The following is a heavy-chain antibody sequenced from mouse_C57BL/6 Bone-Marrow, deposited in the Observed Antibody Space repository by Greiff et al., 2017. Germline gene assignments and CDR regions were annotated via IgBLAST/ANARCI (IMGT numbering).Heavy chain of an antibody. D-gene: IGHD1-1*01. V-gene: IGHV3-8*01. CDR2: ISYSGST. J-gene: IGHJ4*01. Sequence: VQLQQSGPGLAKPSQTLSLTCSVTGYSITSDYWNWIRKFPGNKLEYMGYISYSGSTYYNPSLKSRISITRDTSKNQYYLQLNSVTTEDTATYYCARLRFITTVVGEYAMDYWGQGTSVTVSS. CDR1: GYSITSDY. CDR3: ARLRFITTVVGEYAMDY.